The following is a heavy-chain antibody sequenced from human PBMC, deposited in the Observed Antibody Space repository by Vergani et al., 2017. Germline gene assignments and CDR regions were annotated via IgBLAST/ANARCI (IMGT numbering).Heavy chain of an antibody. CDR1: GFTFSSYW. J-gene: IGHJ3*01. D-gene: IGHD4-17*01. V-gene: IGHV3-7*01. CDR2: INQDGSEK. CDR3: AISRPGDYGEA. Sequence: EVQLVESGGGLVQPGGSLRLSCAASGFTFSSYWMSWVRQAPGKGLEWVAKINQDGSEKYYVDSVKGRFTISRDNAKNSLYLQMNSLRAEDTAVYYCAISRPGDYGEAWGQGTMVTVSS.